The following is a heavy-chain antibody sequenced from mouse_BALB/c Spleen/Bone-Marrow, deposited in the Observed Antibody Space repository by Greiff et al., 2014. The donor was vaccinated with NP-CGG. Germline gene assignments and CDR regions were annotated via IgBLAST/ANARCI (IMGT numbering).Heavy chain of an antibody. Sequence: EVKLQESGAELVKPGASVKLSRTASGFNIKDTYMHWVKQRPEQGLEWIGRIDPANGNTKYDPKFQGKATITADTSSNTAYLQLSSLTSEDTAVYYCALYYDYDVGYWGQGTTLTVSS. CDR2: IDPANGNT. J-gene: IGHJ2*01. CDR3: ALYYDYDVGY. CDR1: GFNIKDTY. V-gene: IGHV14-3*02. D-gene: IGHD2-4*01.